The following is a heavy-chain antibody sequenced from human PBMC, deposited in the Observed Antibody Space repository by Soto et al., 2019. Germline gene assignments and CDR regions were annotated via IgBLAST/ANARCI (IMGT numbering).Heavy chain of an antibody. V-gene: IGHV3-7*01. CDR2: IKEDGSEK. Sequence: EVQLMESGGDLVQPGGSLRLSCAASGFTLSYYWMSWVRQAPGKGLEWVANIKEDGSEKYYVDSVKGRFTISRDNAQNSVFLLMNSLRVEDTAIYCCARDCSGGSCQFWGQGTLVTVSS. CDR3: ARDCSGGSCQF. D-gene: IGHD2-15*01. CDR1: GFTLSYYW. J-gene: IGHJ4*02.